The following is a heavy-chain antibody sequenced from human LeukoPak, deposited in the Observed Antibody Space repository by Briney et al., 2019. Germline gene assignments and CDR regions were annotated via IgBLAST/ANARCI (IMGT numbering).Heavy chain of an antibody. CDR2: LIPIFGTA. V-gene: IGHV1-69*05. CDR3: ARGRIYCSSTSCSFDY. J-gene: IGHJ4*02. Sequence: SVKFFCKASGGTFSSYAIIWVLEAPGQGLECMGGLIPIFGTANYAQKFQGRVTITTDESTSTAYMELSSLRSEDTAVYYCARGRIYCSSTSCSFDYWGQGTLVTVSS. D-gene: IGHD2-2*01. CDR1: GGTFSSYA.